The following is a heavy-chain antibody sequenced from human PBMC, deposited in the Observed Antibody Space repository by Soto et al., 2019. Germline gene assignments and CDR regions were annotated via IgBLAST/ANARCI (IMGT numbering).Heavy chain of an antibody. Sequence: SETLSLTCAVYGGSFSGYYWSWIRQPPGKGLEWIGEINHSGSTNYNPSLKSRVTISVDTSKNQFSLKLSSVTAADTAVYYCARSGWYGSWFDPWGQGTLVTVSS. V-gene: IGHV4-34*01. CDR2: INHSGST. D-gene: IGHD6-19*01. CDR1: GGSFSGYY. J-gene: IGHJ5*02. CDR3: ARSGWYGSWFDP.